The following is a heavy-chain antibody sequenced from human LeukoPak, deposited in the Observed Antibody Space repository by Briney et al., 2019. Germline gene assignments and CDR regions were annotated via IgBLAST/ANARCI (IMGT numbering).Heavy chain of an antibody. CDR1: GYTFTSYG. Sequence: ASVKVSCTASGYTFTSYGISWVRQAPGQGLEWMGWISAYNGNTNYAQKLQGRVTMTTDTSTSTAYMELRGLRSDDTAVYYCARVGSADYGDYRGAFDIWGQGTMVTVSS. CDR2: ISAYNGNT. D-gene: IGHD4-17*01. J-gene: IGHJ3*02. V-gene: IGHV1-18*04. CDR3: ARVGSADYGDYRGAFDI.